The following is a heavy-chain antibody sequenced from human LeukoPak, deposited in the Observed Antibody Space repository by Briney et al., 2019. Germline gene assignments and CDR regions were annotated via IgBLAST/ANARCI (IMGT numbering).Heavy chain of an antibody. CDR3: ARDGVVVAPFYYYYGMDV. V-gene: IGHV1-2*02. J-gene: IGHJ6*02. D-gene: IGHD2-15*01. CDR1: GYTFTGYY. Sequence: GASVKVSCKASGYTFTGYYMHWVRKAPGQGLEWMGWINPNSGGTNYAQKFQGRVTMTRDTSISTAYMELSRLRSDDTAVYYCARDGVVVAPFYYYYGMDVWGQGTTVTVSS. CDR2: INPNSGGT.